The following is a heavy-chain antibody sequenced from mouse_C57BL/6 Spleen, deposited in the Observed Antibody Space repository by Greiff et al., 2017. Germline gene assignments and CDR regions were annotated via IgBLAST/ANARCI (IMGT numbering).Heavy chain of an antibody. CDR1: GYTFTSYW. D-gene: IGHD2-5*01. CDR3: AYSNYPYYFDY. Sequence: VQLVESGTELVKPGASVKLSCKASGYTFTSYWMHWVKQRPGQGLEWIGNINPSNGGTNYNEKFKSKATLTVDKSSSTAYMQLSSLTSEDSAVYYCAYSNYPYYFDYWGQGTTLTVSS. J-gene: IGHJ2*01. V-gene: IGHV1-53*01. CDR2: INPSNGGT.